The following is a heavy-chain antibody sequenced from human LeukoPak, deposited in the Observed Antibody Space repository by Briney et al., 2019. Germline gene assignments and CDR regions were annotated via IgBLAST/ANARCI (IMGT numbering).Heavy chain of an antibody. CDR1: GFTFSDYY. V-gene: IGHV3-11*01. CDR3: ARDPTTYTIFGVVITSNDYYGMDV. D-gene: IGHD3-3*01. Sequence: GGSLRLSCAASGFTFSDYYMSWIRQAPGKGLEWVSYISSIGSTIYYADSVKGRFTISRDNAKNSLYLQMNSLRAEDTAVYYCARDPTTYTIFGVVITSNDYYGMDVWGQGTTVTVSS. CDR2: ISSIGSTI. J-gene: IGHJ6*02.